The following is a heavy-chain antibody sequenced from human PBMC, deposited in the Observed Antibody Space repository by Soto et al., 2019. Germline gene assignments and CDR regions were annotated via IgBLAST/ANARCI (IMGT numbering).Heavy chain of an antibody. J-gene: IGHJ4*02. D-gene: IGHD6-13*01. Sequence: GGALRLSCAASGFPFSSYSMSLVRPAPGEGLEWVSAISGSGGSTYYADSVKGRFTISRDNSKNTLYLQMNSLRAEDTAVYYCAKDRIIAAAGTRYFDYWGQGTLVTVSA. CDR3: AKDRIIAAAGTRYFDY. CDR2: ISGSGGST. V-gene: IGHV3-23*01. CDR1: GFPFSSYS.